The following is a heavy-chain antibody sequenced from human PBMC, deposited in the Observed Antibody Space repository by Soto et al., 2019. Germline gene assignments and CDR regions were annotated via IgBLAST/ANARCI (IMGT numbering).Heavy chain of an antibody. Sequence: GASVKVSCKASGYTFTSYYMHWVRQAPGQGLEWMGIINPSGGSTSYAQKFQGRVTMTRDTSTSTVYMELSSLRSEDTAVYYCARVVPRIAVAGTANWFDPWGHGTLVTVSS. CDR2: INPSGGST. V-gene: IGHV1-46*01. J-gene: IGHJ5*02. D-gene: IGHD6-19*01. CDR3: ARVVPRIAVAGTANWFDP. CDR1: GYTFTSYY.